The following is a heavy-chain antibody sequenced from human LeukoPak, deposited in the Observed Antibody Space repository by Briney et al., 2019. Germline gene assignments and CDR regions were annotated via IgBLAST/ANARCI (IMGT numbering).Heavy chain of an antibody. D-gene: IGHD2-2*01. CDR2: INPNSGGT. Sequence: ASVKVSCKASGYTFTGYYMHWVRQAPGQGLEWMGWINPNSGGTNYAQKFQGRVTMTRDTSISTAYMELSRLRSDDTAVYYCARDLSGYCSSTSCLPPNTYGMDVWGQGTTVTVSS. J-gene: IGHJ6*02. CDR1: GYTFTGYY. CDR3: ARDLSGYCSSTSCLPPNTYGMDV. V-gene: IGHV1-2*02.